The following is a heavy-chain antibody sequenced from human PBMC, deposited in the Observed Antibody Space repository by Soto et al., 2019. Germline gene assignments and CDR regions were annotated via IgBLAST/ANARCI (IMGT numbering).Heavy chain of an antibody. CDR3: AKALRIPSFDP. J-gene: IGHJ5*02. Sequence: EVQLLESGGDLVQPGGSLRLSCAASGFTFSSYAMSWVRQAPGKGLEWVSGISGSDDNTYYADSVKGRFTVSRDNSKNTLFLQMNSLRAEDTAVYYCAKALRIPSFDPWGQGTLVTVSS. D-gene: IGHD2-2*02. V-gene: IGHV3-23*01. CDR1: GFTFSSYA. CDR2: ISGSDDNT.